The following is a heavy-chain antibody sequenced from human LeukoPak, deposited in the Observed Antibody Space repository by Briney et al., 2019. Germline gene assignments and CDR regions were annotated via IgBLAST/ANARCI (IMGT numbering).Heavy chain of an antibody. J-gene: IGHJ4*02. CDR1: GFTSSSHE. V-gene: IGHV3-48*03. CDR2: ISSSGTTI. Sequence: GGSLRLSCAASGFTSSSHEMNWVHQAPGKGLEWISHISSSGTTIYYADSVKGRFTISRDNAKNSLYLQMSSLRVEDTAIYYCARAFDYWGQGTLVTVSS. CDR3: ARAFDY.